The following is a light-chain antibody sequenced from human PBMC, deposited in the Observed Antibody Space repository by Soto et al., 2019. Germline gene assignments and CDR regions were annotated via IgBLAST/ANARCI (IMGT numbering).Light chain of an antibody. CDR1: QSVSSSY. J-gene: IGKJ1*01. Sequence: EIVLTQSPGTLSLSPGERATLSCRASQSVSSSYLAWYQQKPGQAPRPLIYGASSRATGIPDRFSGSGSGTDFTLTISRLEPEDFAVYYCQHYSSSSWTFGQGTKVDIK. V-gene: IGKV3-20*01. CDR2: GAS. CDR3: QHYSSSSWT.